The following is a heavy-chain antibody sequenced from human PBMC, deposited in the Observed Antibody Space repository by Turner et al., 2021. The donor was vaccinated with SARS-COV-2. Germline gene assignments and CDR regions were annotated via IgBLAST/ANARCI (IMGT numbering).Heavy chain of an antibody. V-gene: IGHV3-21*01. CDR1: GFTFSNYS. J-gene: IGHJ3*02. CDR2: ISSSSSYI. Sequence: EVQLVESGGGLVKPGGSLRLSCAASGFTFSNYSMNWVRQAPGKGLGWVSSISSSSSYIYYADSVKGRFTISRDNAKNSLYLQMNSLRAEDTAVYYCARARWHYYDSSGYYPDAFDIWGQGTMVTVSS. CDR3: ARARWHYYDSSGYYPDAFDI. D-gene: IGHD3-22*01.